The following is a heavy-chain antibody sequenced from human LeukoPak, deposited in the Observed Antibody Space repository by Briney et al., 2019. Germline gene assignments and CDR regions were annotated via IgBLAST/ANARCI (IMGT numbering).Heavy chain of an antibody. V-gene: IGHV2-5*02. CDR2: IYWDDDK. CDR1: GFSLTTRGVG. Sequence: SGPTLVNPTQTLTLTCTFSGFSLTTRGVGGGWIRQPPGKALEWLALIYWDDDKRYSPSLKTRLTITKDTSKNQVVLTVTNMDPVDTATYYCAHSKRHFSSPSLDYWGQGTLVTVSS. J-gene: IGHJ4*02. CDR3: AHSKRHFSSPSLDY. D-gene: IGHD2-2*01.